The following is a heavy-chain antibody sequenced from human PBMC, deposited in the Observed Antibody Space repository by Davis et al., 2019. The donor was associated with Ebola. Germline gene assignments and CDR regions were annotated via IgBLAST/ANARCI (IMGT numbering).Heavy chain of an antibody. J-gene: IGHJ4*02. D-gene: IGHD3-10*01. V-gene: IGHV1-18*01. Sequence: ASVKVSCKASGYTFTSYDINWVRQATGQGLEWMGWISAYNGNTNYAQKLQGRVTMTTDTSTSTAYMELRSLRSDDTAVYYCARDRGSRGVNDYWGQGTLVTVSS. CDR2: ISAYNGNT. CDR3: ARDRGSRGVNDY. CDR1: GYTFTSYD.